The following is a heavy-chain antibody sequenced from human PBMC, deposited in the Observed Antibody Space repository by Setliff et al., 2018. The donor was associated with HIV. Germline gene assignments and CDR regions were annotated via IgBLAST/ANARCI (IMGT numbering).Heavy chain of an antibody. V-gene: IGHV4-34*01. CDR1: GGSFSGHY. CDR2: ISHSGST. Sequence: SETLSLTCAVYGGSFSGHYWSWIRQTPGKGLEWIGDISHSGSTNYNPSLKSRVTISVDTSKNQFSLRLTSATAADTAVYFCARGSRSPLVNKFRVTPAFDYWGQGTLVTVSS. CDR3: ARGSRSPLVNKFRVTPAFDY. D-gene: IGHD2-21*02. J-gene: IGHJ4*01.